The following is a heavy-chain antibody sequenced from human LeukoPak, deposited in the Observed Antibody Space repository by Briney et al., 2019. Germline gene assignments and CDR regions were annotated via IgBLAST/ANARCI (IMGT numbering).Heavy chain of an antibody. CDR1: GFTFTTYA. D-gene: IGHD6-13*01. V-gene: IGHV3-23*01. CDR3: AKGPIAAAALGWFDP. Sequence: QPGGSLRLSCAASGFTFTTYAMSWVRQAPGKGLEWVSAISGSGGSTYYADSVKGRFTISRDNSKNTLYLQMNSLRAEDTAVYYCAKGPIAAAALGWFDPWGQGTLVTVSS. J-gene: IGHJ5*02. CDR2: ISGSGGST.